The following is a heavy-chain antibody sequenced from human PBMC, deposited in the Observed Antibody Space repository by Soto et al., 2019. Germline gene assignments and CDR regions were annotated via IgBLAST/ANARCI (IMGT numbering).Heavy chain of an antibody. J-gene: IGHJ6*03. CDR2: ISWNSGSI. V-gene: IGHV3-9*01. D-gene: IGHD2-15*01. CDR3: AKGGGIGGQVYYHYMDV. Sequence: GGSLRLSCAASGFTFDDYAMHWVRQAPGKGLEWVSGISWNSGSIGYADSVKGRFTISRDNAKNSLYLQMNSLGAEDTGLDYRAKGGGIGGQVYYHYMDVWGKGTTVTVSS. CDR1: GFTFDDYA.